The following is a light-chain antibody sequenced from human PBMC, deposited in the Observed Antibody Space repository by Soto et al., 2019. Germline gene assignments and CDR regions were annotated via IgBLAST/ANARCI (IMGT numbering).Light chain of an antibody. V-gene: IGKV1-33*01. J-gene: IGKJ5*01. Sequence: DIQMTQSPSSLSASVGDRVTVACHASQDIINYLHWYQQKPGKAPKLLIYDASNLETGVPSRFSGSGSGTDFTFTISSLQPEDIATYYCQQYDNFPRAINFGQGTRLEIK. CDR3: QQYDNFPRAIN. CDR1: QDIINY. CDR2: DAS.